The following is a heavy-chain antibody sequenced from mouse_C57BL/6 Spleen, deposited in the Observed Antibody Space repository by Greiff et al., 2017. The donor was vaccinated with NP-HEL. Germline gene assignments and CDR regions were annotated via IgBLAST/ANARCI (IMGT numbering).Heavy chain of an antibody. V-gene: IGHV1-15*01. Sequence: QVQLQQSGAELVRPGASVTLSCTASGYTFTDYEMHWVKQTPVHGLEWIGAIDPETGGTAYNQKFKGKSILTADKSSSTAYMELRSLTSEDSAVYYGTRGIYYDYPWFAYWGQGTLVTVSA. D-gene: IGHD2-4*01. J-gene: IGHJ3*01. CDR1: GYTFTDYE. CDR2: IDPETGGT. CDR3: TRGIYYDYPWFAY.